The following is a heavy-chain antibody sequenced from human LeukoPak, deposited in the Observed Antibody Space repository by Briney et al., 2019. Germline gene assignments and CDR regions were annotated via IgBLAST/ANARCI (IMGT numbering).Heavy chain of an antibody. D-gene: IGHD2-2*01. Sequence: SETLSLTCTVSRGTISSYFWSWIRQPPGKGLEWIGYIYYSGSTNYNPSLKSRVTISVDTSKNQFSLKLSSVTAADTAVYYCARVGYCSSTSCYELDYWGQGTLVTVSS. J-gene: IGHJ4*02. V-gene: IGHV4-59*01. CDR1: RGTISSYF. CDR2: IYYSGST. CDR3: ARVGYCSSTSCYELDY.